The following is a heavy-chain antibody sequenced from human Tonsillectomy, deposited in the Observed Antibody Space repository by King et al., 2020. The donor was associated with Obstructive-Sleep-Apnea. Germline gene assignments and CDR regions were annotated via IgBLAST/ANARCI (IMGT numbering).Heavy chain of an antibody. D-gene: IGHD3-9*01. Sequence: VQLQQWGAGLLKPSETLSLTCAVDGASFSGYYWSWIRQPPGKGLEWIGEMNHSGSTNDNPSLKSRVTILLDTSKNQFSLKLTSVTAADTAVYYCAKGQYFGRYDYWGQGTLVTVSS. CDR3: AKGQYFGRYDY. V-gene: IGHV4-34*01. J-gene: IGHJ4*02. CDR1: GASFSGYY. CDR2: MNHSGST.